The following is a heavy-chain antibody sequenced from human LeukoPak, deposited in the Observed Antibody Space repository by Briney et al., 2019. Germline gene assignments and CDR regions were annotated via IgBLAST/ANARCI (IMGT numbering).Heavy chain of an antibody. J-gene: IGHJ4*02. Sequence: PGGSLRLSCVASGFIFSSYVMSWVRQAPGKGLEWVSAISGSGGSTYYADSVKGRFTISRDNAKNSLYLQMNSLRVEDTAVYYCARSGTGPFDFWGQGTLVTVSS. CDR2: ISGSGGST. D-gene: IGHD1-1*01. CDR3: ARSGTGPFDF. V-gene: IGHV3-23*01. CDR1: GFIFSSYV.